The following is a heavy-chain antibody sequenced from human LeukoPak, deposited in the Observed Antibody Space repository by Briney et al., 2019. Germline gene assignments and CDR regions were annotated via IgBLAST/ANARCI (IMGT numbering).Heavy chain of an antibody. J-gene: IGHJ4*02. CDR1: GFTFSDYY. V-gene: IGHV3-11*04. Sequence: GGSLRLSCAASGFTFSDYYMSWIRQAPGRGLEWVSYINTIGTTLRYADSVKGRFTISRDNSKNMLYLQMNSLRAEDTAVYYCAKPHFDYWGQGTLVTVSS. CDR3: AKPHFDY. CDR2: INTIGTTL.